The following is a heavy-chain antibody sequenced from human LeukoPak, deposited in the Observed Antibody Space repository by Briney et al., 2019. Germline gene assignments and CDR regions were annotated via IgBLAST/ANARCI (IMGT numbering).Heavy chain of an antibody. Sequence: GESLKISCKGSGYSFTSYWIGWVRQMPGKGLEWMGIIYPGDSDARYSPSFQGQVTISADRSISTAYLQWSSLKASDTAMYYCARWEVPAAKAYFDYWGQGTLVTVSS. D-gene: IGHD2-2*01. J-gene: IGHJ4*02. CDR2: IYPGDSDA. V-gene: IGHV5-51*01. CDR3: ARWEVPAAKAYFDY. CDR1: GYSFTSYW.